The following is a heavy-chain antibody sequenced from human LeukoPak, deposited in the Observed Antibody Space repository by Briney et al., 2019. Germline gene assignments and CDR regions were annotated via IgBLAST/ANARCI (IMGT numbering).Heavy chain of an antibody. Sequence: SETLSLTCTVSGGSISTSSYYWGWVRQPPGKGLEWIGNIFYSGSTYYNPSLKSRVTISVDTSKNQFSLKLSSVTAADTAVYYCARDLRHYYDSSGYYAPPYYMDVWGKGTTVTVSS. CDR1: GGSISTSSYY. J-gene: IGHJ6*03. CDR3: ARDLRHYYDSSGYYAPPYYMDV. D-gene: IGHD3-22*01. V-gene: IGHV4-39*07. CDR2: IFYSGST.